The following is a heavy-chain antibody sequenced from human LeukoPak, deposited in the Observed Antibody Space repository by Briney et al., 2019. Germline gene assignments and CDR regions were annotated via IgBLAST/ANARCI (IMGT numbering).Heavy chain of an antibody. J-gene: IGHJ4*02. CDR1: GGSFSGYY. V-gene: IGHV4-34*01. CDR2: INHSGST. Sequence: SETLSLTCAVYGGSFSGYYWSWIRQPPGKGLEWIGEINHSGSTNYNPSLRSRVTISVDTSKNQFSLKLSSVTAADTAVYYCASNYRPGIADQGDYWGQGTLVTVSS. CDR3: ASNYRPGIADQGDY. D-gene: IGHD6-13*01.